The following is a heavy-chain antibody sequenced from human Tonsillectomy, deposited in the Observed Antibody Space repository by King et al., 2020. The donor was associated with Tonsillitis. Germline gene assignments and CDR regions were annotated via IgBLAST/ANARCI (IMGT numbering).Heavy chain of an antibody. Sequence: LVESGGGLVQPGGSLRLSCAASGYIFSSYWMHWVRQVPGKGLVWVSRINTEGSRTDYADSVKGRFTISRDNAKNTLYLQMNSLRAEDTAVYHCARDLRGPYDYWGQGTLVTVSS. CDR1: GYIFSSYW. D-gene: IGHD3-10*01. J-gene: IGHJ4*02. CDR3: ARDLRGPYDY. CDR2: INTEGSRT. V-gene: IGHV3-74*01.